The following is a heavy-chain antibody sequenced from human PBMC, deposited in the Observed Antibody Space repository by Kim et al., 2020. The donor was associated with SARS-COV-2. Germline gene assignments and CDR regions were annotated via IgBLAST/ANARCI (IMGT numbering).Heavy chain of an antibody. CDR2: IYYSGST. CDR3: AGGPGGSGGSCYDY. CDR1: GGSISSGGYY. Sequence: SETLSLTCTVSGGSISSGGYYWSWIRQHPGKGLEWIGYIYYSGSTYYNPSLKSRVTISVDTSKNQFSLKLSSVTAADTAVYYCAGGPGGSGGSCYDYWGQGTLVTVSS. V-gene: IGHV4-31*03. J-gene: IGHJ4*02. D-gene: IGHD2-15*01.